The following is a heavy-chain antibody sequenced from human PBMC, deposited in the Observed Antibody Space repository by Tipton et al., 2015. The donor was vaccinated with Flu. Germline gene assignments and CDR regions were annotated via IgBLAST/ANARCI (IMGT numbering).Heavy chain of an antibody. D-gene: IGHD3-10*01. CDR1: GGSISSYY. J-gene: IGHJ4*02. Sequence: TLSLTCTVSGGSISSYYWTWIRQPAGKGLEWIGRTYTSGSTKYNPSLQSRVTMSVDTSKNHFSLKLSSVTAADTAVYYCARGSGSGTYMIFVYWGQGTLVTVSS. CDR2: TYTSGST. V-gene: IGHV4-4*07. CDR3: ARGSGSGTYMIFVY.